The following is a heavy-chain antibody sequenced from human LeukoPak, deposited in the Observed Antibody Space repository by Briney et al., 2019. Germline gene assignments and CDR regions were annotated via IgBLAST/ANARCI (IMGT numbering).Heavy chain of an antibody. Sequence: PSETLSLTCTVSGGSISSGGHYWSWIRQHPGKGLEWIGYIYYSGSTYYNPSLKSRVTISVDTSKNQFSLKLSSVTAADTAVYYCARVKGDYVWTVDYWGQGTLVTVSS. D-gene: IGHD3-16*01. V-gene: IGHV4-31*03. CDR1: GGSISSGGHY. CDR3: ARVKGDYVWTVDY. CDR2: IYYSGST. J-gene: IGHJ4*02.